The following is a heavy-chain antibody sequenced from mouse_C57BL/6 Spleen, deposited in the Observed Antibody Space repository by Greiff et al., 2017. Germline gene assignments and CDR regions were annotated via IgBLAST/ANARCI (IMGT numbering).Heavy chain of an antibody. V-gene: IGHV1-50*01. J-gene: IGHJ4*01. CDR1: GYTFTSYW. D-gene: IGHD4-1*01. CDR3: ARGITGTEYAMDY. Sequence: VQLQQPGAELVKPGASVKLSCKASGYTFTSYWMQWVKQRPGQGLEWIGEIDPSDSYTNYNQKFKGKATLTVDTSSSTAYMQLSSLTSEDSAVYYCARGITGTEYAMDYWGQGTSVTVSS. CDR2: IDPSDSYT.